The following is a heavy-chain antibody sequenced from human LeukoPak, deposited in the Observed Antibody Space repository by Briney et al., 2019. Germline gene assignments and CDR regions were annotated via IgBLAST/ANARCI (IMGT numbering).Heavy chain of an antibody. Sequence: SETLSLTCTVSGVSMSAYQWSWVRQSPEKGLEWIGCINTKGETSYNPSLKSRVTTSVDTSKSQFSLRLTSVTAADTAVYYCTRARGSGSYPTHWGQGTLVTVSS. V-gene: IGHV4-4*09. CDR3: TRARGSGSYPTH. CDR2: INTKGET. CDR1: GVSMSAYQ. D-gene: IGHD3-10*01. J-gene: IGHJ4*02.